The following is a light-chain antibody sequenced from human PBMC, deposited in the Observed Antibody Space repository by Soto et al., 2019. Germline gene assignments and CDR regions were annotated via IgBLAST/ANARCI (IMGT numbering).Light chain of an antibody. J-gene: IGLJ3*02. Sequence: QSVLTQPPSVSGAPGQRVTISCTGSSANIGAAYNVDWYQQLPGTAPKLLIFGNTNRPSGVPDRFSGSKSGSSASLAITGLQAEDESEYYCQSYDSSLTGSVFGGGTKLTVL. V-gene: IGLV1-40*01. CDR3: QSYDSSLTGSV. CDR2: GNT. CDR1: SANIGAAYN.